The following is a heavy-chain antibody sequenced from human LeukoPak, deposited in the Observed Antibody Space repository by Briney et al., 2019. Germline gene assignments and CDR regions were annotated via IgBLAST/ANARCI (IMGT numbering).Heavy chain of an antibody. Sequence: ASVKVSCKASGYTFTGYYMHWVRQAPGQGLEWMGWINPNSGGTNYAQKFRGRVTMTRDTSISTAYMELSRLRSDGTAVYYCARDRCSSTSCYFGNWFDPWGQGTLVTVSS. V-gene: IGHV1-2*02. CDR2: INPNSGGT. J-gene: IGHJ5*02. CDR3: ARDRCSSTSCYFGNWFDP. CDR1: GYTFTGYY. D-gene: IGHD2-2*01.